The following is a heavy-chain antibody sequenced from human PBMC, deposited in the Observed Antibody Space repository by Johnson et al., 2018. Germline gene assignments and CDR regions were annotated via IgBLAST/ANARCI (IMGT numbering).Heavy chain of an antibody. CDR3: ARRAPGQVGAHFGY. CDR1: GFTFSSYS. CDR2: ISSSSSYI. J-gene: IGHJ4*01. Sequence: VQLVQSGGVVVQXGGSXRLXCAASGFTFSSYSMNWVRQAPGKGLEWVSSISSSSSYIYYADSVKGRFTIPRDNAKNPLDLQMNSLRDEDTAVYYCARRAPGQVGAHFGYWGHGTLVTVSS. V-gene: IGHV3-21*01. D-gene: IGHD1-26*01.